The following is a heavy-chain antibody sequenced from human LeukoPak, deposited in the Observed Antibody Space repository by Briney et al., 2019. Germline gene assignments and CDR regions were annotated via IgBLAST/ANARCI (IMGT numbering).Heavy chain of an antibody. CDR1: GGTFSRHS. CDR2: ITPMFGTS. V-gene: IGHV1-69*13. J-gene: IGHJ4*02. Sequence: SVKVSCKASGGTFSRHSISWVRQSPGQGLEWMGGITPMFGTSNYAQKFQGRVTITADESTSTAYMELSSLRSEDTAVYYCARSTSARYFDYWGQGTLVTVSS. CDR3: ARSTSARYFDY.